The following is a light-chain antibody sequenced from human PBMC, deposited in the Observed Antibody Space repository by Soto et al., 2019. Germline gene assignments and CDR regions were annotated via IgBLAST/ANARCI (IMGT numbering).Light chain of an antibody. CDR2: KAS. J-gene: IGKJ1*01. CDR3: QQYNNWPWT. Sequence: DIQMTLSPSTLSASVGDRVTITCRASQSISSWLAWYQQKPGKAPKLLIYKASSLESGVPSRFSGSGSGTDFTLTISSLQSEDFAVYYCQQYNNWPWTFGQGTKVDIK. V-gene: IGKV1-5*03. CDR1: QSISSW.